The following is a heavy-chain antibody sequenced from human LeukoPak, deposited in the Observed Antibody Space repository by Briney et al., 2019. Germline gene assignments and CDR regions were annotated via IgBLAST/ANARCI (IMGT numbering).Heavy chain of an antibody. CDR1: GGSISSYY. Sequence: SETLSLTCTVSGGSISSYYWSWIRQPPGKGLEWIGYIYYSGSTYYNASLKSRVTISVDTSKKHFSLKLTSVTSADTAVYYCARRTSGGGLFDYWGQGTLVTVSS. J-gene: IGHJ4*02. CDR2: IYYSGST. D-gene: IGHD3-10*01. V-gene: IGHV4-59*08. CDR3: ARRTSGGGLFDY.